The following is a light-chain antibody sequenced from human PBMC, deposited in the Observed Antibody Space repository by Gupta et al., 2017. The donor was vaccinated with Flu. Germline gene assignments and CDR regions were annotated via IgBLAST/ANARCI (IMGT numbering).Light chain of an antibody. Sequence: PSSLSASVGDRVTITCRASQSISSYLNWYQQKPGKAPKLLIYAASSLQSGVPSRFSGSGSGTDFTLTISRLQPEDFATYYCQQRDSTPITFGHGTKVDIK. J-gene: IGKJ3*01. CDR2: AAS. CDR1: QSISSY. CDR3: QQRDSTPIT. V-gene: IGKV1-39*01.